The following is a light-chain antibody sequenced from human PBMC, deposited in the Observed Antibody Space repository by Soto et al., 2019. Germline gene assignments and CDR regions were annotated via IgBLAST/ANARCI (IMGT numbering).Light chain of an antibody. CDR3: CSYAGSDTAV. J-gene: IGLJ2*01. CDR1: SSDVGGYNY. Sequence: QSALTQPRSVSGSPGQSVTISCTGTSSDVGGYNYVSWYQQHPGKAPKLMIYDVSKRPSGVPDRFSGSKSGNTASLTISGLPAVVEADSYCCSYAGSDTAVFGGGTKLTVL. CDR2: DVS. V-gene: IGLV2-11*01.